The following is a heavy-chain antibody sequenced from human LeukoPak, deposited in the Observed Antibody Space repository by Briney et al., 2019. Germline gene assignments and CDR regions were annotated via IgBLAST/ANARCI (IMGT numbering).Heavy chain of an antibody. J-gene: IGHJ4*02. D-gene: IGHD2-15*01. CDR2: IYYSGST. CDR1: GGSISSSSYY. Sequence: SETLSLTCTVSGGSISSSSYYWGWIRQPPGQGLEWIGSIYYSGSTYYNPSLNSRVTISVDTSRNQFSLKLGSVTAADAAVYYCARARGGILDYWGQGTLVSVSS. V-gene: IGHV4-39*07. CDR3: ARARGGILDY.